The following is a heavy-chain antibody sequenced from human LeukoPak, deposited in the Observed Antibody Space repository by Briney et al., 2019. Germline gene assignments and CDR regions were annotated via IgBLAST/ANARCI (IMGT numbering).Heavy chain of an antibody. Sequence: SVKVSCKASGGTFSSYAISWVRQAPGQGLEWMGGIIPIFGTANYAQKFQGRVTITADESTSTAYMELSSLRAEDTAVYYCASTSPEISGVAAFDYWGQGTLVTVSS. CDR3: ASTSPEISGVAAFDY. V-gene: IGHV1-69*13. J-gene: IGHJ4*02. CDR1: GGTFSSYA. D-gene: IGHD3-3*01. CDR2: IIPIFGTA.